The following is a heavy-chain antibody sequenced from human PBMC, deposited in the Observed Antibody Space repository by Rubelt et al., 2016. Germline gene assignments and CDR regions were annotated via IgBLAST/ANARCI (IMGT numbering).Heavy chain of an antibody. CDR2: SSGYNGNT. CDR3: ARRDGYNWDDAFDI. J-gene: IGHJ3*02. CDR1: GYTFTSYG. D-gene: IGHD5-24*01. Sequence: QVQLVQSGAEVKKPGSSVKVSCKASGYTFTSYGISWVRQAPGQGLEWMGWSSGYNGNTNYAQKLQGRVTMTTDTSTSTAYMELRSLRSDDTAVYYCARRDGYNWDDAFDIWGQGTMVTVSS. V-gene: IGHV1-18*01.